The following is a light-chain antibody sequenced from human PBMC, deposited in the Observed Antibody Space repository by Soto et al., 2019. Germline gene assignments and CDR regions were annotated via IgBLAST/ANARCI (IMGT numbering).Light chain of an antibody. CDR1: QSLVYSAGNTY. CDR3: MQGTQWPWT. Sequence: DVVVTQTLLSLPVTLGRPASISCRSSQSLVYSAGNTYLTWFQQRPGQSPRRLIYKVSNRDSGVPDRFSGSGSGTDFTLKISRVEAEDVGVYYCMQGTQWPWTFGQGTKVDI. CDR2: KVS. J-gene: IGKJ1*01. V-gene: IGKV2-30*01.